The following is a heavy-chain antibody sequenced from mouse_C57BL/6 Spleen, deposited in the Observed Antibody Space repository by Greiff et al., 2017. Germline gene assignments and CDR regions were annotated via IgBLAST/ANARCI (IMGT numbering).Heavy chain of an antibody. CDR2: ISDGGSYT. D-gene: IGHD2-1*01. J-gene: IGHJ4*01. CDR1: GFTFSSYA. CDR3: ARDVYGNYGAMDY. V-gene: IGHV5-4*01. Sequence: EVMLVESGGGLVKPGGSLKLSCAASGFTFSSYAMSWVRQTPEKRLEWVATISDGGSYTYYPDNVKGRFTISRDNAKNNLYLQMSHLKSEDTAMYYCARDVYGNYGAMDYWGQGTSVTVSS.